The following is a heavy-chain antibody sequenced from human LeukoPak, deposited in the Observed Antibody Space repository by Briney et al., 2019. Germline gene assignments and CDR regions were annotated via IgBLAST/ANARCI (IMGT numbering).Heavy chain of an antibody. J-gene: IGHJ4*02. CDR1: GFTFSKYA. CDR2: ISGSGRST. D-gene: IGHD3-22*01. Sequence: PGGSLRLSCAASGFTFSKYAMSWVRQAPGKGLEWVSAISGSGRSTYYADSVKGRFTISRDNSKNTLYLQMNSLRADDTAVCYCAKEPDSSGYFGYWGQGTLVTVSS. CDR3: AKEPDSSGYFGY. V-gene: IGHV3-23*01.